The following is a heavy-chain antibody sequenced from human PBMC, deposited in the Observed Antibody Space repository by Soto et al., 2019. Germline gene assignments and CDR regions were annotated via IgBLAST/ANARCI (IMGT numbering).Heavy chain of an antibody. V-gene: IGHV4-59*01. D-gene: IGHD6-19*01. CDR2: IYYSGST. CDR3: AREGSSGWSDYDY. Sequence: PSETLSLTCTVSGGSISSYYWSWIGQPPGKGLEWIGYIYYSGSTNYNPSLKSRVTISVDTSKNQFSLKLSSVTAADTAVYYCAREGSSGWSDYDYWGQGTLVTVSS. CDR1: GGSISSYY. J-gene: IGHJ4*02.